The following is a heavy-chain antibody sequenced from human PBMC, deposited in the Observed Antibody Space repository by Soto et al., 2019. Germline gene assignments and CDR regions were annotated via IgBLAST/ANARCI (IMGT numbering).Heavy chain of an antibody. D-gene: IGHD3-3*01. CDR2: IYSSGST. Sequence: SETLSLTCTVTGGAISGYYWTWIRQSDGEGLEWIGRIYSSGSTNYNPSLKSRVTISLDTSMNYFSLRLSSVTAADTAVYYCARGQRFSDWFDPWGQGTMVTVSS. V-gene: IGHV4-4*07. CDR3: ARGQRFSDWFDP. J-gene: IGHJ5*02. CDR1: GGAISGYY.